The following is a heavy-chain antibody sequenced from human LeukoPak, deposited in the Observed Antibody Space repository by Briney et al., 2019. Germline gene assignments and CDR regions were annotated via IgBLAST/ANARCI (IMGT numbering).Heavy chain of an antibody. Sequence: GRSLRLSCAASGFTFSNYDMHWVRQAPGKGLEWVAVISNHGSNNYSADSVKGRFTISRDNSKDPMFLELRRLRGVETGVCLCAKAEAATGHYDFCMDVWGQGTTVTVSS. CDR3: AKAEAATGHYDFCMDV. V-gene: IGHV3-30*18. J-gene: IGHJ6*02. D-gene: IGHD2-15*01. CDR2: ISNHGSNN. CDR1: GFTFSNYD.